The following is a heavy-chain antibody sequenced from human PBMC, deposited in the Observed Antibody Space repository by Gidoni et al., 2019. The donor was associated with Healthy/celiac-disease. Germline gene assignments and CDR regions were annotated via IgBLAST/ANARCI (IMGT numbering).Heavy chain of an antibody. CDR1: GYTFTSYY. CDR2: INPSGGST. V-gene: IGHV1-46*01. Sequence: QVQLVQSGAEVKKPGPSVKVSCKASGYTFTSYYMHWVRQAPGQGLEWMGIINPSGGSTSYAQKFQGRVTMTRDTSTSTVYMELSSLRSEDTAVYYCAREGEYCSGGSCPNAFDIWGQGTMVTVSS. J-gene: IGHJ3*02. CDR3: AREGEYCSGGSCPNAFDI. D-gene: IGHD2-15*01.